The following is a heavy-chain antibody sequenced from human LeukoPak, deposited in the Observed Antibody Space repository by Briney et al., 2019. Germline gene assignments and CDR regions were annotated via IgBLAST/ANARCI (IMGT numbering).Heavy chain of an antibody. D-gene: IGHD6-13*01. CDR1: GGTFSSYA. CDR3: ATLHFGYSSSWSYYYMDV. CDR2: IIPIFGTA. Sequence: GASVKVSCKASGGTFSSYAISWVRQAPGQGLEWMGGIIPIFGTANYAQKFQGRVTITADKSTSTAYMELSSLRSEDTAVYYCATLHFGYSSSWSYYYMDVWGKGTTVTVSS. J-gene: IGHJ6*03. V-gene: IGHV1-69*06.